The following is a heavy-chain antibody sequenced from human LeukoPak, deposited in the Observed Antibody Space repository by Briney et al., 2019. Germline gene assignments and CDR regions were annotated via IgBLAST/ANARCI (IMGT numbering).Heavy chain of an antibody. V-gene: IGHV3-23*01. CDR1: GFTFSSYA. J-gene: IGHJ4*02. CDR3: VDSSGDR. CDR2: IGGSGGRS. Sequence: GGSLRLSCAASGFTFSSYAMSWVRQAPGKGLEWVSAIGGSGGRSYYADSVKGWFTISRDNSKNTLYLQMNSLRAEDTAVYYCVDSSGDRWGQGTLVTVSS. D-gene: IGHD3-22*01.